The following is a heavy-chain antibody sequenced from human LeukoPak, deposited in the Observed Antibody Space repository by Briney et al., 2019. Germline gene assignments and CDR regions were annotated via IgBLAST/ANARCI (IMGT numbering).Heavy chain of an antibody. V-gene: IGHV3-21*04. CDR1: GFTFSSYS. CDR3: AKGGPGTGYSSGWDRPFDY. CDR2: ISSSSSYI. J-gene: IGHJ4*02. Sequence: GGSLRLSCAASGFTFSSYSMNWVRQAPGKGLEWVSSISSSSSYIYYADSVKGRFTISRDNAKNSLYLQMNRLRAEDTALYYCAKGGPGTGYSSGWDRPFDYWGQGTLVTVSS. D-gene: IGHD6-19*01.